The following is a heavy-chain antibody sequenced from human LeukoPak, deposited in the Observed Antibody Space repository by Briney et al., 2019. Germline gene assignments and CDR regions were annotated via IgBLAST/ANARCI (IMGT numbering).Heavy chain of an antibody. CDR2: IIPIFGTA. J-gene: IGHJ4*02. V-gene: IGHV1-69*13. CDR3: ARGGLRYFDWLLRY. D-gene: IGHD3-9*01. Sequence: SVKVSCKASGGTFSSYAISWVRQAPGQGLEWMGGIIPIFGTANYAQKFQGRVTITADESTSTAYMELSSLRSEDTAVYYCARGGLRYFDWLLRYWGQGTLVTVSS. CDR1: GGTFSSYA.